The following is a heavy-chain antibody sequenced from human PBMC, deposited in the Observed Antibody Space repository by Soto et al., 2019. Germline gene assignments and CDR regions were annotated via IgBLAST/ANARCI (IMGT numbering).Heavy chain of an antibody. CDR1: GGSISSYY. Sequence: QVQLQESGPGLVKPSETLSLTCTVSGGSISSYYWSWMRQPPGKGLEWIGYTYYSGSTNSNPSLKSRVTISVDTSKNQFSLTLSSVTAADTAVYYCARLLWSRGDWFDPWGQGTLVPVSS. CDR2: TYYSGST. CDR3: ARLLWSRGDWFDP. V-gene: IGHV4-59*08. J-gene: IGHJ5*02. D-gene: IGHD3-10*01.